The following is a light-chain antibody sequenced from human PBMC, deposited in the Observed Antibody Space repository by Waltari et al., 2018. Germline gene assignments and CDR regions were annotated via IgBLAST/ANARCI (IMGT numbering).Light chain of an antibody. CDR1: QSIRNY. Sequence: DIQMTQSPSALSASVGDRVTITCRASQSIRNYLNWYQQKPGKPPKVLIYGASSLQSGVPSRFSGSGSGTDFTLSINNLQPEDFAVYYCQQSYSTLVTFGQGTRLEIK. CDR3: QQSYSTLVT. J-gene: IGKJ5*01. CDR2: GAS. V-gene: IGKV1-39*01.